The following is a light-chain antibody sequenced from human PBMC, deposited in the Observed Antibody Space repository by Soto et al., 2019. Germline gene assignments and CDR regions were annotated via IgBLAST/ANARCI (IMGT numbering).Light chain of an antibody. CDR3: QKYNSAPLT. Sequence: DIQMTQSPSSLSASVGDRVTITCRASQDIKNYLAWYQQKPGKAPKLLIYAASTLQSGVPFRFSGSGSGTDFTLTISSLQPEDVATYYCQKYNSAPLTFGGGTKGEIK. CDR1: QDIKNY. J-gene: IGKJ4*01. CDR2: AAS. V-gene: IGKV1-27*01.